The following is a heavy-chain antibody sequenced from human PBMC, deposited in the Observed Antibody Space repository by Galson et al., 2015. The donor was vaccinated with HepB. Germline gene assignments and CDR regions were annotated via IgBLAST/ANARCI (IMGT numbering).Heavy chain of an antibody. CDR1: GDSVSSNSAA. V-gene: IGHV6-1*01. D-gene: IGHD6-19*01. CDR2: TYYRSKWYY. Sequence: CAISGDSVSSNSAAWNWIRQSPSRGLEWLGRTYYRSKWYYDYAVSVKSRITINPDTSKNQFSLQLNSVTPEDTAVYYCARVIVVAGPTGDNWFDPWGQGTLVTVSS. J-gene: IGHJ5*02. CDR3: ARVIVVAGPTGDNWFDP.